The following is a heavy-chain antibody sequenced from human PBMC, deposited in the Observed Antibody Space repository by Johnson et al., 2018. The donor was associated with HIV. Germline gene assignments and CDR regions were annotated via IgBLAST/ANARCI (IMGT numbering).Heavy chain of an antibody. Sequence: VQLVESGGGLVQPGGSLRLSCAASGFTFSNAWMSWVRQAPGKGLEWVGRIKSKTDGGTTDYAAHVKGRFTISRDDSKNTLYLQMNSLKTEDTAVYYCTTDQGYYGDAFDIWGQGTMVTVSS. CDR1: GFTFSNAW. V-gene: IGHV3-15*01. D-gene: IGHD3-10*01. J-gene: IGHJ3*02. CDR3: TTDQGYYGDAFDI. CDR2: IKSKTDGGTT.